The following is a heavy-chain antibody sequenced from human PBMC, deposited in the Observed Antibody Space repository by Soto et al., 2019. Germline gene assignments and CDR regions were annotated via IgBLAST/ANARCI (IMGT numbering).Heavy chain of an antibody. CDR2: INHSGST. CDR1: GGSFSGYY. CDR3: ASARTIFGVVTPPTMDV. V-gene: IGHV4-34*01. J-gene: IGHJ6*02. D-gene: IGHD3-3*01. Sequence: ETLSLTCAVYGGSFSGYYWSWIRQPPGKGLEWIGEINHSGSTNYNPSLKSRVTISVDTSKNQFSLKLSSVTAADTAVYYCASARTIFGVVTPPTMDVWGQGTTVTVSS.